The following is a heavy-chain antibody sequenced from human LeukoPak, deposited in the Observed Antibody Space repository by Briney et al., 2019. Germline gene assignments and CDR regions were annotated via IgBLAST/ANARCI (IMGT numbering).Heavy chain of an antibody. CDR2: IIPILGIG. Sequence: SVKVSCKASGGTFSSYAISWVRQPPGQGLEWMGRIIPILGIGNYAQKFQGRVTITADKSTSTAYMELSSLRSEDTAVYYCAREVSPYYYDSSGYYGDYWGQGTLVTVSS. CDR3: AREVSPYYYDSSGYYGDY. V-gene: IGHV1-69*04. D-gene: IGHD3-22*01. J-gene: IGHJ4*02. CDR1: GGTFSSYA.